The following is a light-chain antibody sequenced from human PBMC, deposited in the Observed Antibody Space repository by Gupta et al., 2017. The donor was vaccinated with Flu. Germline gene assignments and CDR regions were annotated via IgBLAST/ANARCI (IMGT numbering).Light chain of an antibody. J-gene: IGKJ4*01. Sequence: LTQSPATLSLSPGERATLSCRASQSISTYLAGYQQKPGQAPRLLIYDASNRATGIPARFSGSGSGTDFTLTVSSLEPEDFAVYYCHQSLTFGGGTKVEIK. CDR3: HQSLT. CDR1: QSISTY. V-gene: IGKV3-11*01. CDR2: DAS.